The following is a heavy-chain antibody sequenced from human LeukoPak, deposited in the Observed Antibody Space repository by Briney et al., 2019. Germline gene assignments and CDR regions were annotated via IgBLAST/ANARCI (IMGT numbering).Heavy chain of an antibody. Sequence: AGGSLRLSCAASGFTFDDYAMHWVRHAPGKGLEWVSLISGDGGSTYYADSVKGRFTISRDNAKNTLYLQMNSLRAEDTAVYYCARVLGSGHAFDIWGQGTMVTVSS. D-gene: IGHD2-15*01. J-gene: IGHJ3*02. CDR3: ARVLGSGHAFDI. CDR1: GFTFDDYA. CDR2: ISGDGGST. V-gene: IGHV3-43*02.